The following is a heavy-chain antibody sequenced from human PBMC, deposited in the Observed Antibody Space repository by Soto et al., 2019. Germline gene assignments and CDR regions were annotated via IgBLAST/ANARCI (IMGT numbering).Heavy chain of an antibody. CDR2: LNTYGNT. CDR1: GGSIISYR. Sequence: SETLPLTCTVSGGSIISYRWSWIRQPAGKGLEWIGRLNTYGNTHYNPSLKSRVTVSVDTSRNQFFLTLRSVTAADSAVYHCGRESGETWDYEASWGQGTPVTVSS. CDR3: GRESGETWDYEAS. D-gene: IGHD1-7*01. V-gene: IGHV4-4*07. J-gene: IGHJ5*02.